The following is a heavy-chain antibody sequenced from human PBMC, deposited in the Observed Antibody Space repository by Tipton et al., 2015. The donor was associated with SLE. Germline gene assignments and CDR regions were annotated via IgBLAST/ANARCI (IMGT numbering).Heavy chain of an antibody. D-gene: IGHD6-19*01. CDR2: IYHSGST. Sequence: SLRLSCAVSGGSISSSNWWSWVRQPPGKGLEWIGEIYHSGSTNYNPSLKSRVTISVDKSKNQFSLKLSSVTAADTAVYYCASLYSSGWYPRFDPWGQGTLVTVSS. J-gene: IGHJ5*02. CDR3: ASLYSSGWYPRFDP. CDR1: GGSISSSNW. V-gene: IGHV4-4*02.